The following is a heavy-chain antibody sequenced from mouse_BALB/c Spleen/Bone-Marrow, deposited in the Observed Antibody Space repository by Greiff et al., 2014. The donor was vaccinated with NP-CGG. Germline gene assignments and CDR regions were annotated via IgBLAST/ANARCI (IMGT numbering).Heavy chain of an antibody. D-gene: IGHD1-1*01. Sequence: VQLQQSGPGLVAPSQSLSITCTVSGFSLTSYGVYWARQPPGKGLEWLGVIWAGGSTNYNSGLMSRLSISKDNSKSQVLLKINSLQTDDTAMYYCARVYGSSYDPYYYAMDYWGQGTSVTVSS. CDR2: IWAGGST. CDR1: GFSLTSYG. CDR3: ARVYGSSYDPYYYAMDY. V-gene: IGHV2-9*02. J-gene: IGHJ4*01.